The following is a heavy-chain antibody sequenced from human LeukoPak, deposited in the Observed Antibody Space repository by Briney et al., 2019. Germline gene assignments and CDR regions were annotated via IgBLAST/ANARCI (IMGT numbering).Heavy chain of an antibody. V-gene: IGHV3-7*01. CDR2: IKQDGSEK. D-gene: IGHD1-14*01. Sequence: GGSLTLSCPASGFTFSSYWMSWVRQAPGKGLEWVANIKQDGSEKYYVDSVKGRFTISRDNAKNSLYLQMNSLRAEDTAVYYCARDRSITFWGQGTLVTVSS. CDR1: GFTFSSYW. J-gene: IGHJ4*02. CDR3: ARDRSITF.